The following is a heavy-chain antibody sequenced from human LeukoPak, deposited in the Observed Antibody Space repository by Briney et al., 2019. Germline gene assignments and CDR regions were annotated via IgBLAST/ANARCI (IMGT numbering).Heavy chain of an antibody. J-gene: IGHJ5*02. CDR1: GGTFSSYA. D-gene: IGHD3-10*01. Sequence: SVKVSCKASGGTFSSYAISRVRQAPGQGLEWMGGIIPIFGTANYAQKFQGRVTITADESMSTAYMELSSLRSEDTAVYYCARGSYYYGSGSYSGADWFDPWGQGTLVTVSS. CDR3: ARGSYYYGSGSYSGADWFDP. V-gene: IGHV1-69*13. CDR2: IIPIFGTA.